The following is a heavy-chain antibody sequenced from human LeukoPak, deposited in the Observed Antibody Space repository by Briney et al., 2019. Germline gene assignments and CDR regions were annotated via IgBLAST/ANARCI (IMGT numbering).Heavy chain of an antibody. J-gene: IGHJ4*02. V-gene: IGHV3-7*04. CDR3: AGGFGFLIES. Sequence: GGSLRLSCAASGFTFSTYYMAWVRQAPGKGLEWVANIKRDGSEKYYGGSVKGRFAISRDNAKNALYLQLNSLRVEDTAVYFCAGGFGFLIESWGQGTLVTVSS. CDR2: IKRDGSEK. D-gene: IGHD2-21*01. CDR1: GFTFSTYY.